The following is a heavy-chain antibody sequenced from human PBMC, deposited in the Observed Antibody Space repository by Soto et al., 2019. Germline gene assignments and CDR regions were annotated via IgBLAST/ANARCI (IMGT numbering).Heavy chain of an antibody. CDR1: GFMFDDYA. V-gene: IGHV3-9*01. CDR3: AKDRDNSGWFEHFLDS. Sequence: EVQLVESGGGLVQPGRSLRLSCAATGFMFDDYAMHWVRQAPGKGLEWVSGISWDSGNTGYADSVRGRFTISRDNAKKSLYLQMNSLRAEDTAFYHCAKDRDNSGWFEHFLDSWGQGTLVSVSS. J-gene: IGHJ4*02. CDR2: ISWDSGNT. D-gene: IGHD6-19*01.